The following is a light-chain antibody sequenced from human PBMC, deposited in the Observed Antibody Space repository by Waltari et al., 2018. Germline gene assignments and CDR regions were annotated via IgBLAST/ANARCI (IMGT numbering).Light chain of an antibody. CDR1: QSVSSN. J-gene: IGKJ5*01. Sequence: ELVMTQSPATLSVSPGERATLSCRASQSVSSNLAWYQQKPGQAPRPLIYGASTRATGTPARFRCSGSGTEFTLTISSLQSEDFAVYYCQQYNNWPPRTFGQGTRLEIK. V-gene: IGKV3-15*01. CDR2: GAS. CDR3: QQYNNWPPRT.